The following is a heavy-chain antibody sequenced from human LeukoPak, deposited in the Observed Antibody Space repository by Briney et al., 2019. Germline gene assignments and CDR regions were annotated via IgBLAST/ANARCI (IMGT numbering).Heavy chain of an antibody. J-gene: IGHJ4*02. V-gene: IGHV1-8*01. CDR1: GYTFTSYD. CDR3: ARGPPNWGYDY. CDR2: MSPNSGDT. Sequence: ASVKVSCKASGYTFTSYDFNWVRQATGQRPEWMGWMSPNSGDTGYAQKFQDKVTMTRSTSISTAYMELSSLRSDDTAVYYCARGPPNWGYDYWGPGTLVTVSS. D-gene: IGHD7-27*01.